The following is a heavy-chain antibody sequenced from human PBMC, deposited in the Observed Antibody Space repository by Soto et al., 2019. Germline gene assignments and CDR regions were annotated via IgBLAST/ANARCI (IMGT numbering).Heavy chain of an antibody. CDR1: GFTFGSSA. CDR2: IVVASGYP. D-gene: IGHD6-19*01. J-gene: IGHJ4*02. V-gene: IGHV1-58*01. Sequence: LVQSGPEVKKPGTSVKVSCKTSGFTFGSSAVQWVRQVRGQRLEWIGWIVVASGYPNVVQKFQDRVSLTRDLSTNTAFMELRSLTSEDSAMYYCAADIIGVAGDFDHWGQGTLVSVSS. CDR3: AADIIGVAGDFDH.